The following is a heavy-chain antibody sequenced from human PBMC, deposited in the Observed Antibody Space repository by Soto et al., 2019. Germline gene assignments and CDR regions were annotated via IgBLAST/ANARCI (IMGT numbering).Heavy chain of an antibody. D-gene: IGHD4-4*01. J-gene: IGHJ5*02. CDR1: GYTFTSYG. CDR3: ASVPYDSSNYVFTWFDI. Sequence: QVQLVQSGAEVKKPGASVKVSCKASGYTFTSYGIIWVRQAPGQGLEWMGWISAYNGNTNYAQKLQGRVTMTTDTAMGTAYRDLRMLSSVDTAVYYCASVPYDSSNYVFTWFDIWGQGNVVTVSS. V-gene: IGHV1-18*01. CDR2: ISAYNGNT.